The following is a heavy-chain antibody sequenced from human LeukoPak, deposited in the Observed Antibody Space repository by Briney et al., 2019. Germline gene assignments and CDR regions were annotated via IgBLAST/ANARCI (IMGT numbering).Heavy chain of an antibody. Sequence: GGSLRLSCAASGFTFDDYGMSWVRQAPRKGLEWVSGINWNGGSTGYADSVKGRFTISRDNAKNSLYLQMNSLRAEDTAVYYCARAYCSGGSCYPYYYYMDVWGKGTTVTISS. D-gene: IGHD2-15*01. J-gene: IGHJ6*03. CDR3: ARAYCSGGSCYPYYYYMDV. CDR2: INWNGGST. CDR1: GFTFDDYG. V-gene: IGHV3-20*04.